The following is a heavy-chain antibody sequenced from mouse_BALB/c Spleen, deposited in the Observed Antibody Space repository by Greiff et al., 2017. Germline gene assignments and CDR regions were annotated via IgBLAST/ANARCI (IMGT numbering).Heavy chain of an antibody. Sequence: QVQLKESGPGLVAPSQSLSITCTVSGFSLTSYGVHWVRQPPGKGLEWLGVIWAGGSTNYNSALMSRLSISKDNSKSQVFLKMNSLQTDDTAMYYSARVEGLLYPGAMDYWGQGTSVTVSS. CDR3: ARVEGLLYPGAMDY. J-gene: IGHJ4*01. CDR2: IWAGGST. D-gene: IGHD3-3*01. CDR1: GFSLTSYG. V-gene: IGHV2-9*02.